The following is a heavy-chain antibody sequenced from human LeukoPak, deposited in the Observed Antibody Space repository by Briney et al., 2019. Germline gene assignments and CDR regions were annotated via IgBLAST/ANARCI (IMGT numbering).Heavy chain of an antibody. CDR1: GGSFSGYY. V-gene: IGHV4-34*01. Sequence: SETLSLTCAVYGGSFSGYYWSWIRQPPGKGLEWIGEINHSGSTNYNPSLKSRVTMSVDTSKNQFSLKLSSVTAADTAVYYCARDVLLRYDSSGYHWFDPWGQGTLVTVSS. J-gene: IGHJ5*02. CDR3: ARDVLLRYDSSGYHWFDP. D-gene: IGHD3-22*01. CDR2: INHSGST.